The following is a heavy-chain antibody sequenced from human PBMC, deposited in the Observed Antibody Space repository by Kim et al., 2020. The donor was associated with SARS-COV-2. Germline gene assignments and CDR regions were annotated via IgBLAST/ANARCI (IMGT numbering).Heavy chain of an antibody. CDR1: GGSISSYY. D-gene: IGHD3-10*01. Sequence: SETLSLTCTVSGGSISSYYWSWIRQPPGKGLEWIGYIYYSGSTNYNPSLKSRVTISVDTSKNQFSLKLSSVTAADTAVYYCARFASSVTYMVIEAFDIWGQGTMVTVSS. V-gene: IGHV4-59*08. J-gene: IGHJ3*02. CDR3: ARFASSVTYMVIEAFDI. CDR2: IYYSGST.